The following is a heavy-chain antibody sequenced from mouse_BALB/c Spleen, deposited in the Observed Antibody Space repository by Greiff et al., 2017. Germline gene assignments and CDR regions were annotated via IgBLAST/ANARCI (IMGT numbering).Heavy chain of an antibody. CDR1: GDSITSGY. V-gene: IGHV3-8*02. CDR2: ISYSGST. Sequence: EVQVVESGPSLVKPSQTLSLTCSVTGDSITSGYWNWIRKFPGNKLEYMGYISYSGSTYYNPSLKSRISITRDTSKNQYYMQLNSVTTEDTATYYCARRGGSSSFDYWGQGTTLTVSS. D-gene: IGHD1-1*01. CDR3: ARRGGSSSFDY. J-gene: IGHJ2*01.